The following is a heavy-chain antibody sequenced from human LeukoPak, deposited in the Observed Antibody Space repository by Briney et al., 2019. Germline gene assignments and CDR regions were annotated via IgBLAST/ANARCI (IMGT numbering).Heavy chain of an antibody. CDR2: ISPDGSDN. V-gene: IGHV3-30*04. CDR1: GFTFSSYA. D-gene: IGHD3-16*01. CDR3: AKDYGGVMNF. Sequence: PGRSLRLSCAASGFTFSSYAMHWVRQAPGKGLEWVALISPDGSDNYYADSVKGRFTISRDNSKNTLYLQMKSLRVEDTAVYYCAKDYGGVMNFWGQGTLVTVSS. J-gene: IGHJ4*01.